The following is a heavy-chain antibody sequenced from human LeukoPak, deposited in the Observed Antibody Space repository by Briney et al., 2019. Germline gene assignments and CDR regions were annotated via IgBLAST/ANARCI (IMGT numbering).Heavy chain of an antibody. CDR2: ISSDGSRV. CDR3: AKDGYYGSGSYSIYFDY. V-gene: IGHV3-74*01. J-gene: IGHJ4*02. CDR1: GFTFSDYW. Sequence: GGSLRLSCAASGFTFSDYWMHWVRQAPGKGLVWVSRISSDGSRVTYADSVKGWSTISRDNSKNTLYLQMNSLRAEDTAVYYCAKDGYYGSGSYSIYFDYWGQGTLVTVSS. D-gene: IGHD3-10*01.